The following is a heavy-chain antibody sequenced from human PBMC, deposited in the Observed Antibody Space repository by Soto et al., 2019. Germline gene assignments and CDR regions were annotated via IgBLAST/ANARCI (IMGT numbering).Heavy chain of an antibody. Sequence: AETLSLTCSVSGDSVGSASYFWSWIRQPPGKGLEWIGYVSYNGNKNQTTSLRSRVTMSVDPSQTRFSLRLTSVTAADTAVYYCARFFCSYAHYHVDYCGPARLVTVSS. CDR3: ARFFCSYAHYHVDY. CDR1: GDSVGSASYF. CDR2: VSYNGNK. J-gene: IGHJ4*01. D-gene: IGHD2-2*01. V-gene: IGHV4-61*01.